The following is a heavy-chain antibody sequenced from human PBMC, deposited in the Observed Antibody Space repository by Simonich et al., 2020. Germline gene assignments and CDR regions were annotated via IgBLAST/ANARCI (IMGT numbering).Heavy chain of an antibody. CDR1: GFTFSSYA. D-gene: IGHD2-21*02. V-gene: IGHV3-30*07. CDR2: ISYEGSNK. Sequence: QVQLVESGGGVVQPGRSLRLSCAASGFTFSSYAMHWVRQAPGKGLEWVAVISYEGSNKYYTDSVKGRFTISRDKSKNTLYLQMNSLRAEDTAVYYCARDGERYCGGDCYSYFDYWGQGTLVTVSS. J-gene: IGHJ4*02. CDR3: ARDGERYCGGDCYSYFDY.